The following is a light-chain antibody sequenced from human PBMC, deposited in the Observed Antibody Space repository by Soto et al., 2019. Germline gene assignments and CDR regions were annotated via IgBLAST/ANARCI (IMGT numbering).Light chain of an antibody. Sequence: DIQMTQSPSSLSASVGDRVTISCRASQSISSNLNWYQKKPGKATKLLIYAASSLQSGVPSRFSGSGSGTDFTLTISSLQPADFATYYCQQSYSTPWTFGQGTKLEIK. V-gene: IGKV1-39*01. J-gene: IGKJ1*01. CDR2: AAS. CDR1: QSISSN. CDR3: QQSYSTPWT.